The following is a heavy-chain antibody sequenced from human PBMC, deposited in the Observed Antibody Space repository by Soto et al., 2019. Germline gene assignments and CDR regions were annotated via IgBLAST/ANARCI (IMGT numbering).Heavy chain of an antibody. CDR1: GYTFTSYY. Sequence: GASVKVSCKASGYTFTSYYMHWVRQAPGQGLEWMGIINPSGGSTSYAQKFQGRVTMTRDTSTSTVYMELSSLRSEDTAVYYCARDLTFRPSAGESRPDYFDYWGQGTLVTVSS. CDR2: INPSGGST. J-gene: IGHJ4*02. CDR3: ARDLTFRPSAGESRPDYFDY. V-gene: IGHV1-46*03. D-gene: IGHD3-10*01.